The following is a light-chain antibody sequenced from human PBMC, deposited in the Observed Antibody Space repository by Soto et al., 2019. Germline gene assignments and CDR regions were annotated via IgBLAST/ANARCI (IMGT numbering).Light chain of an antibody. J-gene: IGKJ3*01. CDR1: QSVSSY. CDR2: DAS. CDR3: QQRSNWPWIN. V-gene: IGKV3-11*01. Sequence: DIVLTQSPATLSLSPGERATLSCRASQSVSSYLAWYQQKPGQAPRLLIYDASNRATGIPARFSGSGSGTDFTLTISSREPEDFAVYYCQQRSNWPWINVGPGTTVDIK.